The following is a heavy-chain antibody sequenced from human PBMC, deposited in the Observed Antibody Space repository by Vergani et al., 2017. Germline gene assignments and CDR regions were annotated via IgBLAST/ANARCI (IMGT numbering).Heavy chain of an antibody. CDR1: GGSISSYY. J-gene: IGHJ3*02. V-gene: IGHV4-59*01. D-gene: IGHD2-2*01. Sequence: QVQLQESGPGLVKPSETLSLTCTVSGGSISSYYWSWIRQPPGKGLEWIGYIYYSGSTNYNPSLKSRVNISVDTSKNQFSLKLSSVTAADTAVYYCATKNESYQLLAGDYAFDIWGQGTMVTVSS. CDR2: IYYSGST. CDR3: ATKNESYQLLAGDYAFDI.